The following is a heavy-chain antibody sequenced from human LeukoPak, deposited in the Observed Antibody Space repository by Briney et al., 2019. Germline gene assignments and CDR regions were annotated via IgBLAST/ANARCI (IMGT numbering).Heavy chain of an antibody. V-gene: IGHV3-7*01. Sequence: GGSLRLSCAASGFTFSSYWMSWVRQAPGKGLEWVANIKQDGSEKYYVDSVKGRFTISRDNAKSSLYLQMNSLRAEDTAVYYCATSQTTSGRYGNAFDIWGQGTVVTVST. CDR3: ATSQTTSGRYGNAFDI. D-gene: IGHD6-19*01. CDR1: GFTFSSYW. CDR2: IKQDGSEK. J-gene: IGHJ3*02.